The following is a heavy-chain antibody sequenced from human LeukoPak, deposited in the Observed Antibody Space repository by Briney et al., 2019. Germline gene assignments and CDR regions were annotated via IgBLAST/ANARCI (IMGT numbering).Heavy chain of an antibody. Sequence: GGSLRLYCAASGLSVSRNYMSWVRQAPGKGLQWVSLIYSDGSTYYADFVKGRFTISRGNSKNTVDLQTTSLRAEDTAVYYCARGTSMVRGVIPFDYWGQGTLVTVSS. CDR3: ARGTSMVRGVIPFDY. J-gene: IGHJ4*02. CDR2: IYSDGST. V-gene: IGHV3-66*01. CDR1: GLSVSRNY. D-gene: IGHD3-10*01.